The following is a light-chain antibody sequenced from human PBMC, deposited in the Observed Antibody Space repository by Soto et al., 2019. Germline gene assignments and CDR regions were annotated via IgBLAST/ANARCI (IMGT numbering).Light chain of an antibody. J-gene: IGKJ1*01. CDR1: QGVGDRF. CDR2: GAS. Sequence: EILLTQSPGTVSLSPGDRATLSCRASQGVGDRFLAWYQQKPGQAPRLLIHGASTRATGSPDRFSGTGSGTDFTLTISRLEPEDFAVYYCHQYGTSPPTFGQGTKVDIK. CDR3: HQYGTSPPT. V-gene: IGKV3-20*01.